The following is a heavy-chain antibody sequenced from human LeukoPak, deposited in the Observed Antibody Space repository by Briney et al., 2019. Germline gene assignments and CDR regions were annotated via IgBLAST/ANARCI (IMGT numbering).Heavy chain of an antibody. CDR1: GFTFSTYG. J-gene: IGHJ4*02. V-gene: IGHV3-30*18. CDR3: AKDSSRFGELLSSFDY. Sequence: GKSLRLSCAASGFTFSTYGMHWVRQAPGKGLEWVTFISHDGSKIFYIDFVKGRFTISRDNSKNTLYLQMNSLRPEDTAVYFCAKDSSRFGELLSSFDYWGQGTLLTVSS. CDR2: ISHDGSKI. D-gene: IGHD3-10*01.